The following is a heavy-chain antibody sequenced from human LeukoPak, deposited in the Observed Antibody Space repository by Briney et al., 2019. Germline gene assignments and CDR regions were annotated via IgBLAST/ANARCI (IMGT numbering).Heavy chain of an antibody. J-gene: IGHJ4*02. CDR1: GNSISSGDYY. CDR3: ARASYSYDISGWVPFDY. Sequence: SETLSLTCTVSGNSISSGDYYWSWIRQPVGKGLEWIGRIHTSGSTTYNPSLKSRVTISGDTSENQFSLRLSSVTAADTAVYYCARASYSYDISGWVPFDYWGQGTLVTVSS. D-gene: IGHD3-22*01. V-gene: IGHV4-61*02. CDR2: IHTSGST.